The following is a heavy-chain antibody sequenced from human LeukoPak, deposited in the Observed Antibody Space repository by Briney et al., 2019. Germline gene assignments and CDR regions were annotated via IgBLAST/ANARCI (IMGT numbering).Heavy chain of an antibody. CDR1: GFSFSSYS. Sequence: PGGSLRLSCAASGFSFSSYSMNWVRQAPGKGLEWVSYISSSSSTIYYADSVKGRFTISRDNAKNSLYLQMNSLRDEDTAVYYCARAIPFGGWFDPWGQGTLVTVSS. D-gene: IGHD3-16*01. CDR2: ISSSSSTI. CDR3: ARAIPFGGWFDP. V-gene: IGHV3-48*02. J-gene: IGHJ5*02.